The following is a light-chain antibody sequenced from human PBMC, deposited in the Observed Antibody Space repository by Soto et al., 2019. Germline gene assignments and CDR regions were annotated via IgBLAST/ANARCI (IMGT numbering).Light chain of an antibody. CDR1: RSDVGGYNY. CDR3: SSYAGSNNL. J-gene: IGLJ3*02. CDR2: EVS. Sequence: QSALTQPPSASGSPGQSVTIYCTGTRSDVGGYNYVSWYQQHPGKAPKLMIYEVSKRPSGVPDRFSGSKSGNTASLTVSGLQAEDEADYYCSSYAGSNNLFGGGTKVTVL. V-gene: IGLV2-8*01.